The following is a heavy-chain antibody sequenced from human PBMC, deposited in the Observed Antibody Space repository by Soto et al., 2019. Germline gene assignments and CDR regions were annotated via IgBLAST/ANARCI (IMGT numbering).Heavy chain of an antibody. D-gene: IGHD4-17*01. CDR3: PKESMPEHYGDTLFDY. CDR2: ISAGRRA. Sequence: DVQLLESGGGLVQPGGSLRLSCEASGFSFVNDALSWVRQAPGKGLDWVATISAGRRAYYADSVKGRFTIAKDFSTNTFHLQARSLRADATAVYYCPKESMPEHYGDTLFDYWGQGTRVTVSS. V-gene: IGHV3-23*01. J-gene: IGHJ4*02. CDR1: GFSFVNDA.